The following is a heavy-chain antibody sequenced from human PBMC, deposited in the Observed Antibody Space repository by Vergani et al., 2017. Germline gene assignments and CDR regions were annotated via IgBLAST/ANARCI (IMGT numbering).Heavy chain of an antibody. CDR2: IFSNDEK. CDR3: ARTRGSSWYRAYGGFDP. Sequence: QVTLKESGPVLVKPTETLTLTCTVSGFSPSNARMGVSWIRQPPGKALEWLAHIFSNDEKSYSTSLKSRLTISKDTSKSQVVLTMTNMDPGDTATYYCARTRGSSWYRAYGGFDPWGQGTLVTVSS. D-gene: IGHD6-13*01. J-gene: IGHJ5*02. CDR1: GFSPSNARMG. V-gene: IGHV2-26*01.